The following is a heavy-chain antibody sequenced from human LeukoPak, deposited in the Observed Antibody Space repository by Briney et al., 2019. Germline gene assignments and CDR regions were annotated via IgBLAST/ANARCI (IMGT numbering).Heavy chain of an antibody. V-gene: IGHV4-34*01. Sequence: SETLSLTCAVYGGSFSGYYWSWIRQPPGKGLEWVGEINHSGSTNYNPSLKSRVTISVDTSKNQFSLKLSSVTAADTAVYYCARGYLVVVPAAIRGWFDPWGQGTLVTVSS. D-gene: IGHD2-2*01. CDR3: ARGYLVVVPAAIRGWFDP. J-gene: IGHJ5*02. CDR1: GGSFSGYY. CDR2: INHSGST.